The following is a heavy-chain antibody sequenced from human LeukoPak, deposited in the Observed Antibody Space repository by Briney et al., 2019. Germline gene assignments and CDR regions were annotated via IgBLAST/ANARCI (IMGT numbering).Heavy chain of an antibody. CDR2: ISSSSSYI. CDR3: ARVGSGSGSYGYYYMDV. V-gene: IGHV3-21*01. CDR1: GFTFSSYS. J-gene: IGHJ6*03. Sequence: PGGSLRFSCAASGFTFSSYSMNWVRQAPGKGLEWVSSISSSSSYIYYADSVKGRFTISRDNAKNSLYLQMNSLRAEDTAVYYCARVGSGSGSYGYYYMDVWGKGTTVTVSS. D-gene: IGHD6-6*01.